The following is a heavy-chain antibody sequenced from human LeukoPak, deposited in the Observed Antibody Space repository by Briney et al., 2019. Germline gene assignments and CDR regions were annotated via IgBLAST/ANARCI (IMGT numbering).Heavy chain of an antibody. J-gene: IGHJ4*02. CDR2: IYTSGSS. Sequence: TSETLSLTCTVSGASISSHYWGWIRQPPGKGLEWIGFIYTSGSSNYNPSLKSPVTISVDTSMNQFSLDLSSVTAADTTMYYCARLDGSNSFFYYWGQGTLVTVSS. V-gene: IGHV4-4*09. CDR1: GASISSHY. D-gene: IGHD4-11*01. CDR3: ARLDGSNSFFYY.